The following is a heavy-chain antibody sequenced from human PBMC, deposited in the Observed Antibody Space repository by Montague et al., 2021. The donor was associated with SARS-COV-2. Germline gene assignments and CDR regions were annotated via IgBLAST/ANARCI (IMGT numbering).Heavy chain of an antibody. CDR1: GGSISNSIYY. CDR2: IYYTGST. CDR3: ARPGRGYSYGLDAFEV. V-gene: IGHV4-39*01. Sequence: SETLSLTCTVSGGSISNSIYYWGWIRQPPGKGLEWIGSIYYTGSTYYXPSPKSRVTISMNTSNNQFFLKLTSVTAADTAVYYCARPGRGYSYGLDAFEVWGQGTMVTVSS. J-gene: IGHJ3*01. D-gene: IGHD5-18*01.